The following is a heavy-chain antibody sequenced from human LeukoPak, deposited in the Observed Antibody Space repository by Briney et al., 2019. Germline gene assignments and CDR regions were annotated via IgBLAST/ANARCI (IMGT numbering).Heavy chain of an antibody. D-gene: IGHD2-21*01. CDR3: ARGQSQYSPLGP. Sequence: SETLSLTCTVSGGSISSSSYYWGWIRQPPGKGLEWIGSIYYSGSTYYNPSLKSRVTISVDTSKNQFSLKLSSVTAADTAVYYCARGQSQYSPLGPWGQGTLVTVSS. J-gene: IGHJ5*02. CDR2: IYYSGST. CDR1: GGSISSSSYY. V-gene: IGHV4-39*07.